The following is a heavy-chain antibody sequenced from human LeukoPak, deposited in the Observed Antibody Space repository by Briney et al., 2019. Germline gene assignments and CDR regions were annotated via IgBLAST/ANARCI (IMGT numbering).Heavy chain of an antibody. CDR3: ARANFLYCSSSTCLLDY. D-gene: IGHD2-2*01. J-gene: IGHJ4*02. Sequence: GASVKVSCKASGYTFTGYYMHWVRQAPGQGLEWMGWINPNSGGTNYAQKFQGRVTMTRDTSISTAHMEVSRLRSDDTAVYYCARANFLYCSSSTCLLDYWGQGTLVTVSS. CDR1: GYTFTGYY. CDR2: INPNSGGT. V-gene: IGHV1-2*02.